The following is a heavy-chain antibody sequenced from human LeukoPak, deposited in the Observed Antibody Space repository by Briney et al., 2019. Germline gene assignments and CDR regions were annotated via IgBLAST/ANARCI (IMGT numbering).Heavy chain of an antibody. CDR3: ARDADTSGHSSHFDY. CDR1: GFTFSSYA. Sequence: GGSLRLSCSASGFTFSSYAMHWVRQAPGKGLEWVAAIKYDGSKTYYGDSVKGRLSISRDNSKNMLSLQMNSLRAEDTAVYHCARDADTSGHSSHFDYWGQGTLVTVSS. J-gene: IGHJ4*02. D-gene: IGHD3-22*01. CDR2: IKYDGSKT. V-gene: IGHV3-30*04.